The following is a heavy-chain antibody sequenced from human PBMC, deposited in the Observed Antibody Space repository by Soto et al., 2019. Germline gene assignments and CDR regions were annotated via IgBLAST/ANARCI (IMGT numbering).Heavy chain of an antibody. V-gene: IGHV3-74*01. CDR2: IKTDGSST. CDR3: VRTPY. J-gene: IGHJ6*02. CDR1: GFTVSSYW. D-gene: IGHD2-15*01. Sequence: GSLRLSCAASGFTVSSYWMHWVRQAPGKGLVWVSLIKTDGSSTNYADSVKGRFTISRDNAKNTLYLQMNSLRAEDTAVYYCVRTPYWGQGTTVTLSS.